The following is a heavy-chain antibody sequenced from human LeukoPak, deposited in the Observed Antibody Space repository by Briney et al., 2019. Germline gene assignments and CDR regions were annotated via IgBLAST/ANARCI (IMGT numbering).Heavy chain of an antibody. Sequence: GGSLRLSCAASGFTFSSYAMHWVRQAPGKGLEWVAVLSYDGSNKYYADSVKGRFTISRDNSKNTLYLQMNSLRAEDTAVYYCARDDLDYWGQGTLVTVSS. CDR2: LSYDGSNK. CDR3: ARDDLDY. J-gene: IGHJ4*02. V-gene: IGHV3-30*04. CDR1: GFTFSSYA.